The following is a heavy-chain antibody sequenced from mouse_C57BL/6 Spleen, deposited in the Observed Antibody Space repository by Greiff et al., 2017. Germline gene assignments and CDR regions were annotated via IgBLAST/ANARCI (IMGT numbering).Heavy chain of an antibody. CDR2: ISNLAYSI. CDR1: GFTFSDYG. D-gene: IGHD1-1*01. CDR3: ARVYYGSSHWYFDV. V-gene: IGHV5-15*04. J-gene: IGHJ1*03. Sequence: EVKVEESGGGLVQPGGSLKLSCAASGFTFSDYGMAWVRQAPRKGPEWVAFISNLAYSIYYADTVTGRFTISRENAKNTLYLEMSSLRSEDTAMYYCARVYYGSSHWYFDVWGTGTTVTVSS.